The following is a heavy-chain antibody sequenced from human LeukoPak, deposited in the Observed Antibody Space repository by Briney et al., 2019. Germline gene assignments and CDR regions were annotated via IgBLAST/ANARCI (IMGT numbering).Heavy chain of an antibody. CDR3: ARVDCSSTSCYEFDY. J-gene: IGHJ4*02. D-gene: IGHD2-2*01. CDR2: IRSSGNTI. CDR1: GFTFSDYY. Sequence: GGSLRLSCAASGFTFSDYYMSWIRQAPGKGLEWVSYIRSSGNTIYYADSVKGRFTISRDNAKNSLYLQMNSLGAEDTAVYYCARVDCSSTSCYEFDYWGQGTLVTVSS. V-gene: IGHV3-11*04.